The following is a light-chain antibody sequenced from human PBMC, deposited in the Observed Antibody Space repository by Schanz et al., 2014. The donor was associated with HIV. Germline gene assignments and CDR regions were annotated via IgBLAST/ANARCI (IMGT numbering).Light chain of an antibody. Sequence: QSVLTQPPSVSGAPGQRVTISCTGSSSNIGAGYDVHWFQQLPGTAPKLLIYGDSNRPSGVSNRFSGSKSGNTASLTISGLQTEDEADYYCSSSSTTTCVFGGGTKLTVL. V-gene: IGLV1-40*01. J-gene: IGLJ3*02. CDR1: SSNIGAGYD. CDR2: GDS. CDR3: SSSSTTTCV.